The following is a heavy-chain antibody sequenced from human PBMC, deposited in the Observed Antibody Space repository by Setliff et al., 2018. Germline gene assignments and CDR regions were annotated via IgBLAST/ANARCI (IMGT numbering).Heavy chain of an antibody. V-gene: IGHV1-69*13. CDR3: ASSRDYNFWSGYYRPLDY. J-gene: IGHJ4*02. CDR1: GGTYSSYA. Sequence: GASVKVSSKASGGTYSSYAISWVRQAPGQGLEWMGGIIPIFGTANYAQKFQGRVTITADESTSTAYMELSSLRSEDTAVYYCASSRDYNFWSGYYRPLDYWGQGTLVTVSS. CDR2: IIPIFGTA. D-gene: IGHD3-3*01.